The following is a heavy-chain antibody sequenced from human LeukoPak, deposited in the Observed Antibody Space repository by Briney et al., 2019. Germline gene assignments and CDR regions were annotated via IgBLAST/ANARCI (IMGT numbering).Heavy chain of an antibody. V-gene: IGHV3-30*04. CDR3: ARSVHYSGSGSYLDY. J-gene: IGHJ4*02. D-gene: IGHD3-10*01. CDR2: ISYDGSNK. CDR1: GFTFSSYA. Sequence: GGSLRLSCAASGFTFSSYAMHWVRQAPGRGLEGVAVISYDGSNKYYADSVKGRFTISRDNSKNKLYLQMNSLRAEDTAVYYCARSVHYSGSGSYLDYWGKGTLVTVSS.